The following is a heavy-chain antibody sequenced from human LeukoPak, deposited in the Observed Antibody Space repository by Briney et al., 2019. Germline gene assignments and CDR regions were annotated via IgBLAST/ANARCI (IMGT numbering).Heavy chain of an antibody. CDR1: GITLSNYG. J-gene: IGHJ4*02. CDR3: AKRGVVIRVILVGFHKEAYYFDS. V-gene: IGHV3-23*01. Sequence: GGSLRLSCAVSGITLSNYGMTWVRQAPGKGLEWVAGISDTGGRTNYADSVKGRFTISRDNPKNTRYLQMNSLRAEDTAVYFCAKRGVVIRVILVGFHKEAYYFDSWGQGALVTVSS. CDR2: ISDTGGRT. D-gene: IGHD3-22*01.